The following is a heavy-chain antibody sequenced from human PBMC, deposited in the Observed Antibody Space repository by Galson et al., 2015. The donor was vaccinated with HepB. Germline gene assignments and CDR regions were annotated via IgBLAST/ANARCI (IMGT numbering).Heavy chain of an antibody. D-gene: IGHD2-15*01. V-gene: IGHV3-66*01. J-gene: IGHJ3*02. Sequence: SLRLSCAASGFTVSSNYMSWVRQAPGKGLEWVSVIYSGGSTYYADSVKGRFTISRDNSKNTLYLQMNSLRAEDTAVYYCARGGGILWRTPTDAFDIWGQGTMVTVSS. CDR3: ARGGGILWRTPTDAFDI. CDR2: IYSGGST. CDR1: GFTVSSNY.